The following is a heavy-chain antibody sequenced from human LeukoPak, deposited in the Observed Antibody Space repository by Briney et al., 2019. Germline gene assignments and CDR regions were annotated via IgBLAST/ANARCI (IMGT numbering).Heavy chain of an antibody. V-gene: IGHV3-9*01. J-gene: IGHJ6*02. CDR1: GFTFDDYA. CDR3: AKSNTAMVTDYYYGMDV. CDR2: ISWNSGSI. Sequence: GGSLRLSCAASGFTFDDYAMHWVRQAPGKGLEWVSGISWNSGSIGYADSVKGRFTISRDNAKNSLYLQMNSLRVEDTALYYCAKSNTAMVTDYYYGMDVWGQGTTVTVSS. D-gene: IGHD5-18*01.